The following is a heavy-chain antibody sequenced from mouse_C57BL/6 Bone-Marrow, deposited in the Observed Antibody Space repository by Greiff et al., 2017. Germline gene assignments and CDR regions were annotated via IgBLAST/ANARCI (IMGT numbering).Heavy chain of an antibody. CDR1: GFNIKDDY. D-gene: IGHD1-1*01. CDR2: IDPENGDT. J-gene: IGHJ1*03. V-gene: IGHV14-4*01. Sequence: EVQRVESGAELVRPGASVKLSCTASGFNIKDDYMHWVKQRPEQGLEWIGWIDPENGDTEYASKFQGKATITADTSSNTAYLQLSSLTSEDPAVYYCTTFYYTEYFDVWGTGTTVTVSS. CDR3: TTFYYTEYFDV.